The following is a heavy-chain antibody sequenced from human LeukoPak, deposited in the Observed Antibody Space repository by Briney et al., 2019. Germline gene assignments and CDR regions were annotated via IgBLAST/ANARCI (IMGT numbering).Heavy chain of an antibody. Sequence: ASVKVSCKASGYTFTGYYMHWVRQAPGQGLEWMGRINPNSGGTNYAQKFQGRVTMTRDTSISTAYMELSRLRSDDTAVYYCARAVSYYDILTGYSMPQSWFDPWGQGTLVTVSS. J-gene: IGHJ5*02. CDR1: GYTFTGYY. D-gene: IGHD3-9*01. CDR2: INPNSGGT. CDR3: ARAVSYYDILTGYSMPQSWFDP. V-gene: IGHV1-2*06.